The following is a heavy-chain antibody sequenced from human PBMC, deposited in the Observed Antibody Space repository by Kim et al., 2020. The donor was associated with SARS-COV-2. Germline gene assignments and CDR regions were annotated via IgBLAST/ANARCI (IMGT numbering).Heavy chain of an antibody. J-gene: IGHJ4*02. CDR3: ARFLVGSWEAAGAYYFDY. Sequence: SETLSLTCTVSGGSISSSSYYWGWIRQPPGKGLEWIGSIYYSGSTYYNPSLKSRVTISVDTSKNQFSLKLSSVTAADTAVYYCARFLVGSWEAAGAYYFDYWGQGTLVTVSS. CDR1: GGSISSSSYY. CDR2: IYYSGST. D-gene: IGHD6-13*01. V-gene: IGHV4-39*01.